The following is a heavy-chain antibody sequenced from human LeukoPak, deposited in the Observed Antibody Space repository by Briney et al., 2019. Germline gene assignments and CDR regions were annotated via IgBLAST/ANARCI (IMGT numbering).Heavy chain of an antibody. CDR1: GFTFSSYA. D-gene: IGHD2-15*01. J-gene: IGHJ6*04. Sequence: GRSLRLSCAASGFTFSSYAMHWVRQAPGKGLEWVAVISYGGSNKYYADSVKGRFTISRDNSKNTLYLQMNSLRAEDTAVYYCARDQVVVVVAATPDYYGMDVWGKGTTVTVSS. CDR2: ISYGGSNK. CDR3: ARDQVVVVVAATPDYYGMDV. V-gene: IGHV3-30*04.